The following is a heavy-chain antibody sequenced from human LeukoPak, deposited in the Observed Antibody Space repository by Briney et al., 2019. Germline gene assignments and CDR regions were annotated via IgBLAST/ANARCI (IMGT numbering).Heavy chain of an antibody. V-gene: IGHV1-69*06. D-gene: IGHD3/OR15-3a*01. CDR3: ARDRTGYYHGMDV. J-gene: IGHJ6*04. CDR1: GGTFSSYA. CDR2: IIPIFGTA. Sequence: ASVKVSCMASGGTFSSYAISWVRQAPGQGLEWMGGIIPIFGTAKYAQKFRGRVTITADKYTSTAYIELSSLRSEDTAVYCCARDRTGYYHGMDVWGKGTTVTVSS.